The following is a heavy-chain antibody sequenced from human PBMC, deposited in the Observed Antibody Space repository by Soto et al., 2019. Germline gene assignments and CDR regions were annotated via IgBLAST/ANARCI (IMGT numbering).Heavy chain of an antibody. CDR3: ARQNDFWSGYYYYYYYGMDV. J-gene: IGHJ6*02. CDR1: GFTFSSYG. CDR2: ISSSSSYI. V-gene: IGHV3-21*01. Sequence: GESLKISCAASGFTFSSYGMNWVRQAPGKGLEWVSSISSSSSYIYYADSVKGRFTISRDNAKNSLYLQMNSLRAEDTAVYYCARQNDFWSGYYYYYYYGMDVWGQGTTVTVSS. D-gene: IGHD3-3*01.